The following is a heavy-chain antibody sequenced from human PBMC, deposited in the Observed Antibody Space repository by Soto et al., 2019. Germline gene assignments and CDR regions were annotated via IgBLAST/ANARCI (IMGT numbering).Heavy chain of an antibody. CDR1: GYTFTSFF. J-gene: IGHJ4*02. CDR3: ARVNWNDVPFGFDY. Sequence: GASVKVSCKASGYTFTSFFIHWVRQAPGQGLEWMGRSNPSDGGTTYAQQFQGRVTMTRDTSTSTAYMELSSLRSDDTAVYYCARVNWNDVPFGFDYWGQGTLVTVSS. D-gene: IGHD1-1*01. V-gene: IGHV1-46*01. CDR2: SNPSDGGT.